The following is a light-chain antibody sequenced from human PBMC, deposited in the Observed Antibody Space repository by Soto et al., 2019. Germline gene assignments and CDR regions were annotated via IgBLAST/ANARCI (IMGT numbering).Light chain of an antibody. CDR3: HQSYSIPVT. CDR1: HSMSTL. V-gene: IGKV1-39*01. Sequence: DIQMTQSPCSLSAFVGDRVTIPCRASHSMSTLLNWYQQKPGQAPKLLITDAYTLRTGVSSRFSGSGSGTDFTLTISSLQPEDLAIYYCHQSYSIPVTFGGGTKVEI. J-gene: IGKJ4*01. CDR2: DAY.